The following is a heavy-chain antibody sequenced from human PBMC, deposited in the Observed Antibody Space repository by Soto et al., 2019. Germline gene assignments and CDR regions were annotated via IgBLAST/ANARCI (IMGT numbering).Heavy chain of an antibody. CDR2: IIPISETT. Sequence: QVQLVQSGAEVKKPGSSVKVSCKASGGTFSSYAISWVRQAPGQGLEWMGGIIPISETTNYAQKFQGRVTITADESKSTAYMELSSLRSEDTAVYYCARSQGSSTSLEIYYYYYYGMDVWGQGPTVTVS. V-gene: IGHV1-69*01. D-gene: IGHD2-2*01. CDR3: ARSQGSSTSLEIYYYYYYGMDV. CDR1: GGTFSSYA. J-gene: IGHJ6*02.